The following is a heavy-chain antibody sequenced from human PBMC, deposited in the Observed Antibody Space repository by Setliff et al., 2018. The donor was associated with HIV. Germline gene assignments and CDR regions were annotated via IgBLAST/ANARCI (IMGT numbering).Heavy chain of an antibody. Sequence: SQTLSLTCTVSGGSISNGYYYWVWIRQSPGKGLEWIGGIFYTGSAHYNPSLKSRVTISVDTSRNQFSMKLSSVTAADTTMYYCARWVTTPTKGAFDIWGQGTVVTVSS. V-gene: IGHV4-39*01. CDR1: GGSISNGYYY. J-gene: IGHJ3*02. CDR2: IFYTGSA. D-gene: IGHD3-22*01. CDR3: ARWVTTPTKGAFDI.